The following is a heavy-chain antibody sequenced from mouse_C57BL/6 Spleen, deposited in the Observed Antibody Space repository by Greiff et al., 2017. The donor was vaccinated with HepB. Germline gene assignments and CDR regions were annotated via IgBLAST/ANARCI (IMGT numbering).Heavy chain of an antibody. CDR3: ARVLYYVYADYAMDY. V-gene: IGHV14-2*01. CDR1: GFNIKDYY. J-gene: IGHJ4*01. CDR2: IDPEDGET. Sequence: VQLQESGAELVKPGASVKLSCTASGFNIKDYYMHWVKQRTEQGLERIGRIDPEDGETKYAPKFQGKATITADTSSNTAYLQLSSLTSKDSAVYYCARVLYYVYADYAMDYWGQGTAVTVSS. D-gene: IGHD2-2*01.